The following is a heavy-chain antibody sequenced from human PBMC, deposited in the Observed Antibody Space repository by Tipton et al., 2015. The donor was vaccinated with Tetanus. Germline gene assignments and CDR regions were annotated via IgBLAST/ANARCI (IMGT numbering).Heavy chain of an antibody. D-gene: IGHD6-19*01. CDR2: IKQDGSEK. J-gene: IGHJ6*03. CDR1: GFTFSSYW. Sequence: SLRLSCAASGFTFSSYWMSWVRQAPGKGLEWVASIKQDGSEKYYVDSVKGRLTISRDNAKNSLYLQMNSLRAEDTAVYYCAREDPIAVAGKTYYYMDVWGKGTTVTVSS. CDR3: AREDPIAVAGKTYYYMDV. V-gene: IGHV3-7*01.